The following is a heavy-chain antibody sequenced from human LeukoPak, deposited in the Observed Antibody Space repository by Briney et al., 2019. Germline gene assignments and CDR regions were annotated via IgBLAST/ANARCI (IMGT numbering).Heavy chain of an antibody. D-gene: IGHD2-2*01. CDR3: ARRYCGSSSCSSDSDY. V-gene: IGHV1-18*01. Sequence: ASVKVSCKASGYTFSSYGISWVRQAPGQGLEWMGWISAYNANTNYAQKLQGRVTMTTDTSTSTAYMELRSLRSDDTAVYYCARRYCGSSSCSSDSDYWGQGTLVTVSS. J-gene: IGHJ4*02. CDR1: GYTFSSYG. CDR2: ISAYNANT.